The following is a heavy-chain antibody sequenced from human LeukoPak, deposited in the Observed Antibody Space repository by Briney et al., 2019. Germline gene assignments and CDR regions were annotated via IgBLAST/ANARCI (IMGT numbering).Heavy chain of an antibody. V-gene: IGHV3-15*01. CDR2: IKSKTDGGTT. J-gene: IGHJ4*02. D-gene: IGHD4-17*01. Sequence: GGSLRLSCAAYGFTFSNAWMSWVRQAPGKGLEWVGRIKSKTDGGTTDYAAPVKGRFTISRDDSKNTLYLQMNSLKTEDTAVYYCTTDGNYGDYVSAYWGQGTLVTVSS. CDR3: TTDGNYGDYVSAY. CDR1: GFTFSNAW.